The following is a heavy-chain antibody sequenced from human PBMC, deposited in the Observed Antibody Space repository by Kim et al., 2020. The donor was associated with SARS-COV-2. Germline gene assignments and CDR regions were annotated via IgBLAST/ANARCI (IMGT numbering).Heavy chain of an antibody. J-gene: IGHJ3*01. CDR2: VKDDGTV. V-gene: IGHV4-34*01. Sequence: SETLSLTCAVFGGSLSGRYWSWIRQSPGKGLEWIGEVKDDGTVHYSPSLKDRATLSIDTSKNQFSLRLTSVTTADAAVYYCARGLVVDGQLNDAFDVWGQGTTVSITS. CDR1: GGSLSGRY. CDR3: ARGLVVDGQLNDAFDV. D-gene: IGHD2-15*01.